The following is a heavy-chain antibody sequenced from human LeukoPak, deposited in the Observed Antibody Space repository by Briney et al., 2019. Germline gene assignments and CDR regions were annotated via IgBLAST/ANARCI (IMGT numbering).Heavy chain of an antibody. CDR1: GGSISNYY. D-gene: IGHD4-23*01. V-gene: IGHV4-59*01. Sequence: KPSGTLSLTCTVSGGSISNYYWNWIRQPPGKGLEWIGYIYYTGNTNYNPSLKSRVTISVDTSKNQFSLKLSSVTAADTAVYYCARARKYNGNPNWIDLWGQGVLVTVSS. CDR3: ARARKYNGNPNWIDL. CDR2: IYYTGNT. J-gene: IGHJ5*02.